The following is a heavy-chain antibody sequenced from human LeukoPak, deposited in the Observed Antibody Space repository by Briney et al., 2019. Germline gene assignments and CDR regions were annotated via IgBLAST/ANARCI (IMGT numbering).Heavy chain of an antibody. J-gene: IGHJ5*02. Sequence: GGSLRLSCAASGFTFSSYSMNWVRQAPGKGLEWVSSISSSSSYIYYADSVKGRFTISRDNAKNSLYLQMNSLRAEDTAVYYCARESLYSSRHPSWFDPWGQGTLVTVSS. CDR3: ARESLYSSRHPSWFDP. CDR1: GFTFSSYS. D-gene: IGHD6-13*01. CDR2: ISSSSSYI. V-gene: IGHV3-21*01.